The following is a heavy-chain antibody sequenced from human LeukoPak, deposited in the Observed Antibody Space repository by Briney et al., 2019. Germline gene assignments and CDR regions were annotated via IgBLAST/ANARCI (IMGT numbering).Heavy chain of an antibody. CDR1: GFTFSSYR. J-gene: IGHJ4*02. CDR3: ARDFAAAVG. Sequence: PGGSLRLSCAASGFTFSSYRMSWVRQAPGKGLEWVANIKQDGSETHYVDSVRGRFIVSRDNAKNSVFLQMNSLGVEDTAIYYCARDFAAAVGWGQGTLVTVSS. CDR2: IKQDGSET. V-gene: IGHV3-7*01. D-gene: IGHD2-15*01.